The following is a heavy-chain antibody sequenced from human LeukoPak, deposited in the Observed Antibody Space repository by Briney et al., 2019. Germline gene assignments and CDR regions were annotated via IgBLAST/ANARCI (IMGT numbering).Heavy chain of an antibody. Sequence: PGGSLRLSCAASGFTFNIYGMHWVRQAPGKGLEWVAFIWYDGSNKYYADSVKGRFTISRDNSKNTVSLEMNSLRAEDTAVYYCAKDVNGHCSGDCSDHWGQGTLVTVSS. D-gene: IGHD2-21*01. CDR2: IWYDGSNK. V-gene: IGHV3-30*02. CDR3: AKDVNGHCSGDCSDH. J-gene: IGHJ4*02. CDR1: GFTFNIYG.